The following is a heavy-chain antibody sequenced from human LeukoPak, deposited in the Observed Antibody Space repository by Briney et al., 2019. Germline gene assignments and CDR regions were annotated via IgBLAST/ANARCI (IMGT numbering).Heavy chain of an antibody. CDR3: ARESGPFCPFGY. J-gene: IGHJ4*02. Sequence: SETLSLTCGVSGGSISGTNWWSWVRKPPGQGLEWIGEISLAGQTNYNPSRNGRVTMSLDKSSNPLSIHLTSVTAADTATYYCARESGPFCPFGYWGQGTLVIVSS. CDR2: ISLAGQT. CDR1: GGSISGTNW. D-gene: IGHD1-26*01. V-gene: IGHV4/OR15-8*02.